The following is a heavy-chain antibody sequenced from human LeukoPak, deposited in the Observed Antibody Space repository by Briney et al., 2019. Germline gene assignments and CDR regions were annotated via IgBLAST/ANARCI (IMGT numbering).Heavy chain of an antibody. Sequence: GGSLILSCAASGFTFSSYAMSWVRQAPGKGLEWVSDISGSGISTDYADSVKGRFTISRDNSKNTLYLQMNCLRAEDTAVYYCAFSRSGLERRQIDHWGQGTLVTVSS. CDR1: GFTFSSYA. J-gene: IGHJ4*02. CDR3: AFSRSGLERRQIDH. V-gene: IGHV3-23*01. D-gene: IGHD1-1*01. CDR2: ISGSGIST.